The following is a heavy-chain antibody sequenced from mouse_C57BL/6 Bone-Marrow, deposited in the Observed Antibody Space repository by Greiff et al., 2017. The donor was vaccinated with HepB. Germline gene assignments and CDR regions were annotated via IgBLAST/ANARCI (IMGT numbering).Heavy chain of an antibody. Sequence: EVQGVESGGGLVQPGGSMKLSCVASGFTFSNYWMNWVRQSPEKGLEWVAQIRLKSDNYATHYAESVKGRFTISRDDSKSSVYLQMNNLRAEDTGIYYCTELRPKTWYFDVWGTGTTVTVSS. CDR3: TELRPKTWYFDV. CDR1: GFTFSNYW. CDR2: IRLKSDNYAT. V-gene: IGHV6-3*01. D-gene: IGHD1-2*01. J-gene: IGHJ1*03.